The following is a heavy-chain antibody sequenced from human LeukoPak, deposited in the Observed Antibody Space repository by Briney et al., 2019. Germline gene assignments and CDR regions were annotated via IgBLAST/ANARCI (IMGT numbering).Heavy chain of an antibody. D-gene: IGHD6-19*01. CDR3: AKGTVAGHFYYYDMDV. CDR1: GFTFSNYA. Sequence: GGSLRLSCAASGFTFSNYAISWVRQAPGKGLDLVSGISGSGGSTYYADSVKGRFTISRDNSKNTPYLQMNSLRAEDTAVYYCAKGTVAGHFYYYDMDVWGQGTTVTVSS. V-gene: IGHV3-23*01. CDR2: ISGSGGST. J-gene: IGHJ6*02.